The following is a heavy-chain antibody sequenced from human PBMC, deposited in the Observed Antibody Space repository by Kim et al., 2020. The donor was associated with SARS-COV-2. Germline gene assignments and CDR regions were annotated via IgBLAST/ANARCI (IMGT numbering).Heavy chain of an antibody. CDR3: ARYTHDYVWGSYRHNWFDP. Sequence: SDTLSLTCAVYGGSFSGYYWSWIRQPPGKGLEWIGEINHSGSTNYNPSLKSRVTISVDTSKNQFSLKLSSVTAADTAVYYCARYTHDYVWGSYRHNWFDPWGQGTLVTVSS. D-gene: IGHD3-16*02. V-gene: IGHV4-34*01. CDR2: INHSGST. J-gene: IGHJ5*02. CDR1: GGSFSGYY.